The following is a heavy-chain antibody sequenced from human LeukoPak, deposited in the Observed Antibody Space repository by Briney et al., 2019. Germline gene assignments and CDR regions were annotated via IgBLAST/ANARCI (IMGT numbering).Heavy chain of an antibody. CDR1: GYTFTNYD. Sequence: ASVKVSCKASGYTFTNYDIIWVRQATGQGPEWMGWMTPNSGNTDYAQKFLGRVTMTRDTSISTAYMELSSLKSEDTAVYYCARGHCSSTGCQHVDYYYYYMDVWGKGTTVTVSS. CDR3: ARGHCSSTGCQHVDYYYYYMDV. D-gene: IGHD2-2*01. J-gene: IGHJ6*03. CDR2: MTPNSGNT. V-gene: IGHV1-8*01.